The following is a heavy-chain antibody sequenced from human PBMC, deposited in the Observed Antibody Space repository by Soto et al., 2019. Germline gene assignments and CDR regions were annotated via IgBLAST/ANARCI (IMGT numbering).Heavy chain of an antibody. D-gene: IGHD3-3*01. J-gene: IGHJ4*02. Sequence: GPTQVKPRQTLTLTCTFSGFSLTTSGVGVGWIRQSPGKAPEWLALISWDDDKRYSPSLKSRLTITKHTSENQVVLTMADSDPAGTATYYCAHRVLRTVFGLVTSTAIYFDFWGQGTPVAVSS. CDR3: AHRVLRTVFGLVTSTAIYFDF. CDR1: GFSLTTSGVG. V-gene: IGHV2-5*02. CDR2: ISWDDDK.